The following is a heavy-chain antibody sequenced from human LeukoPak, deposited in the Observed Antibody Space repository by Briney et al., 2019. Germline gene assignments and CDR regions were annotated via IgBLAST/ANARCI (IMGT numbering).Heavy chain of an antibody. V-gene: IGHV3-7*01. D-gene: IGHD3-16*01. CDR2: IKQDGSEK. J-gene: IGHJ3*02. Sequence: PGGSLRLSCAASGFTFSSYWMSWVRQAPGKGLEWVASIKQDGSEKYYVDSVKGRFTISRDNAKNSLYLQMNSLRAEDTAVYYCAPRPSGWGSQGRLNYAGGNAFDIWGQGTMVTVSS. CDR1: GFTFSSYW. CDR3: APRPSGWGSQGRLNYAGGNAFDI.